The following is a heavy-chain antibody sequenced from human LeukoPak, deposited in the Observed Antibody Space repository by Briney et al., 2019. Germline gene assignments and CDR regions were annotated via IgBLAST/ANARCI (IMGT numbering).Heavy chain of an antibody. J-gene: IGHJ3*02. D-gene: IGHD3-10*01. CDR1: GGSISSGDYY. CDR3: AKAYGSGSYPPPVAFDI. V-gene: IGHV4-31*03. Sequence: SETLSLTCTVSGGSISSGDYYWSWIRQPPGKGLEWIGYIYYSGSTYYNPSLKSRVTISVDTSKNQFSLKLSSVTAADTAVYYCAKAYGSGSYPPPVAFDIWGQGTMVTVSS. CDR2: IYYSGST.